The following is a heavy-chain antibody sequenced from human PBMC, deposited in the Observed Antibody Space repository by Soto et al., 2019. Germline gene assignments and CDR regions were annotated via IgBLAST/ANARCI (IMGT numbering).Heavy chain of an antibody. V-gene: IGHV3-9*01. CDR2: ISWNSGSI. Sequence: GGSLRLSCAASGFTFDDYAMHWVRQAPGKGLEWVSGISWNSGSIGYADSVKGRFTISRDNAKNSLYLQMNSLRAEDTALYYCAKDSKTAVAATRNSFDYWGQGTLVTVSS. CDR1: GFTFDDYA. CDR3: AKDSKTAVAATRNSFDY. J-gene: IGHJ4*02. D-gene: IGHD2-15*01.